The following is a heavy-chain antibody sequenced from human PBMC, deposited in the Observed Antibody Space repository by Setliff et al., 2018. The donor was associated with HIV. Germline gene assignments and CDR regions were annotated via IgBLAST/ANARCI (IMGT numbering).Heavy chain of an antibody. CDR1: GGPIRSYY. J-gene: IGHJ6*02. Sequence: PSETLSLTCTVSGGPIRSYYWNWIRQPPGKGLESIGHIFDSGSAYYNPSLKSRVTISLDTSKNQFSLKLTSVTAADTAVYYCARGGAGYPAKGRAMDVWGQGTTVTVSS. D-gene: IGHD3-16*01. CDR3: ARGGAGYPAKGRAMDV. CDR2: IFDSGSA. V-gene: IGHV4-59*08.